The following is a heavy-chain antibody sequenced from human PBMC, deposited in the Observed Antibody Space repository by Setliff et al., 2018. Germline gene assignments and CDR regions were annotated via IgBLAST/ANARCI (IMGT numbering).Heavy chain of an antibody. J-gene: IGHJ3*02. CDR2: FNWNGGST. CDR3: ARDYYYDSSGYRVSAFDI. Sequence: GGSLRLSCAASGFTFDDYGMVWVRQAPGKGLEWVSGFNWNGGSTGSADSVKGRFTLSRDNAKNFLYLQMNSLRAKDTALYYCARDYYYDSSGYRVSAFDIWGHGTMVTVSS. D-gene: IGHD3-22*01. CDR1: GFTFDDYG. V-gene: IGHV3-20*04.